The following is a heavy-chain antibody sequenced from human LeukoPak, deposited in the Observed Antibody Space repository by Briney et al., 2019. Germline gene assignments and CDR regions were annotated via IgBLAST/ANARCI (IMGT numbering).Heavy chain of an antibody. V-gene: IGHV4-61*02. CDR2: IYTSGST. CDR1: VGSISIGSYY. D-gene: IGHD3/OR15-3a*01. J-gene: IGHJ6*02. Sequence: SETLSLTCTVSVGSISIGSYYGSWIRQPAGKGLQWIGRIYTSGSTNYNPSLKSRVTISVDTSTNQFSLKLSSVTAADTAVYYCARSLDYLYGMDVWGQGTTVTVSS. CDR3: ARSLDYLYGMDV.